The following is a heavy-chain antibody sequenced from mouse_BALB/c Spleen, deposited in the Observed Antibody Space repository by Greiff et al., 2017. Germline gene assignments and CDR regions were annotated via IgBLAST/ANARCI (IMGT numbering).Heavy chain of an antibody. D-gene: IGHD1-3*01. J-gene: IGHJ3*01. CDR3: ARDNQAWFAY. V-gene: IGHV5-17*02. Sequence: EVQLVESGGGLVQPGGSRKLSCAASGFTFSSFGMHWVRQAPEKGLEWVAYISSGSSTIYYADTVKGRFTISRDNPKNTLFLQMTSLRSEDTAMYYCARDNQAWFAYWGQGTLVTVSA. CDR2: ISSGSSTI. CDR1: GFTFSSFG.